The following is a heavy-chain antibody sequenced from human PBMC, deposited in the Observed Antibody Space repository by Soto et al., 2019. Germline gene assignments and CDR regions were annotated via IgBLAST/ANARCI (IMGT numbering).Heavy chain of an antibody. J-gene: IGHJ6*02. D-gene: IGHD6-13*01. CDR2: IIPIFGTA. CDR1: GGTFSSYA. Sequence: QVQLVQSGAEVKKPGSSVKVSCKASGGTFSSYAISWVRQAPGQGLEWMGGIIPIFGTADYAQKFQGRVTITADESTSTAYMELSSLRSEDTAVYYCARLLAAAGPPHRPRYYYGMDVWGQGTTVTVSS. V-gene: IGHV1-69*12. CDR3: ARLLAAAGPPHRPRYYYGMDV.